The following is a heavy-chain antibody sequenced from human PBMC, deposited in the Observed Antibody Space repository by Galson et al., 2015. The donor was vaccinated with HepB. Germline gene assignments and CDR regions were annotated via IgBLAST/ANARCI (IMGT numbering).Heavy chain of an antibody. J-gene: IGHJ4*02. V-gene: IGHV1-3*01. Sequence: SVKVSCKASGYTFTSYAMHWVRQAPGQRLEWMGGINAGNGNTKYSQKFQGRVTITRDTSASTAYMVLSSLRAEDTAVYYCAREGVDYDIFAGSPGYWGQGTLVTVSS. D-gene: IGHD3-9*01. CDR2: INAGNGNT. CDR1: GYTFTSYA. CDR3: AREGVDYDIFAGSPGY.